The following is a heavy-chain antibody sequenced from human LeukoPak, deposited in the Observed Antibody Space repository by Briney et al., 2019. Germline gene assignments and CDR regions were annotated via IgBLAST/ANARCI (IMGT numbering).Heavy chain of an antibody. J-gene: IGHJ4*02. V-gene: IGHV4-34*01. CDR2: INHSGST. CDR3: ARAHSIRSVVIISRFDY. CDR1: GGSFSGYY. Sequence: SETLSLTCAVYGGSFSGYYWSWIRQPPGKGLEWIGEINHSGSTNYNPSLNSRVTISVDTSKNQFSLKLSSVTAADTAVYYCARAHSIRSVVIISRFDYWGQGTLVTVSS. D-gene: IGHD3-3*01.